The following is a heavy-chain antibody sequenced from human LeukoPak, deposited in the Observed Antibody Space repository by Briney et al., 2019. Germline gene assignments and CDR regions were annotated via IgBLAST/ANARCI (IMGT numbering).Heavy chain of an antibody. D-gene: IGHD3-10*01. CDR2: INYSGST. CDR1: GGSITNYY. V-gene: IGHV4-59*08. CDR3: ARQELLWFGEAPNWFDP. J-gene: IGHJ5*02. Sequence: NPSETLARTCTVCGGSITNYYWSWIRQPPGKGLEWIGYINYSGSTKYKSSLKSRVTISVDTSKNQFSLKLSSVTAADTAVYYCARQELLWFGEAPNWFDPWGQGTLVPVPS.